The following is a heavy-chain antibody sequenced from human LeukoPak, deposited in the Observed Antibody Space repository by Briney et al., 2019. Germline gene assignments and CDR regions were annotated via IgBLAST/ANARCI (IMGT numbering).Heavy chain of an antibody. D-gene: IGHD3-10*01. CDR1: GGSISSSNW. J-gene: IGHJ4*02. V-gene: IGHV4-4*02. CDR2: IYHSGST. Sequence: SGTLSLTCAVSGGSISSSNWWSWVRQPPGKGLEWIGEIYHSGSTNYNPSLKSRVTISVDTSKNQFSLKLTSVTAADTAVYYCARRFVGSAGTFDYWGQGLLVTVSS. CDR3: ARRFVGSAGTFDY.